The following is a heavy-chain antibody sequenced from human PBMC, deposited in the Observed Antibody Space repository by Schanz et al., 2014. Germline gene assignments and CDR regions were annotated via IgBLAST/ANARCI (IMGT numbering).Heavy chain of an antibody. D-gene: IGHD2-2*01. J-gene: IGHJ6*02. CDR1: GFTFSDHY. CDR3: ARGPSRGTYYYGMDV. Sequence: EVQLVESGGGLVKPGGSLRLSCAASGFTFSDHYMAWIRQAPGKGLEWVANIKQDESERSYVDSVKGRFTISRDNSKDTLYLQMNSLRDEDTAVYYCARGPSRGTYYYGMDVWGQGTTVTVSS. V-gene: IGHV3-7*04. CDR2: IKQDESER.